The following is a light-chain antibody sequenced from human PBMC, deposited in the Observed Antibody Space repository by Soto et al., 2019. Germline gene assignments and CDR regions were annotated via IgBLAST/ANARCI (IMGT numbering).Light chain of an antibody. CDR3: QQYNNWPPYT. J-gene: IGKJ2*01. CDR1: QSVSSN. V-gene: IGKV3-15*01. Sequence: EIVMTQSPATLSVSPGERATLFCRASQSVSSNLAWYQQKPGQAPRLLIYGASTRATGIPARFSGSGSGTEFTLTISSLQSEDCAVYYCQQYNNWPPYTFGQGTKLKI. CDR2: GAS.